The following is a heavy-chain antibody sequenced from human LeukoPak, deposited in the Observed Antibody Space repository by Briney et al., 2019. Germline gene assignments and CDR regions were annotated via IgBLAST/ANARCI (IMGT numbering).Heavy chain of an antibody. Sequence: ASVKVSCKASGYTFTSYGISWVRQAPGQGLEWMGWISAYNGNTNYAQKLQGRVTMTTDTSTSTAYMELRSLRSDDTAVYYCARQIYSSSSYGMDVWGQGTTVTVSS. D-gene: IGHD6-13*01. CDR1: GYTFTSYG. J-gene: IGHJ6*02. CDR2: ISAYNGNT. V-gene: IGHV1-18*01. CDR3: ARQIYSSSSYGMDV.